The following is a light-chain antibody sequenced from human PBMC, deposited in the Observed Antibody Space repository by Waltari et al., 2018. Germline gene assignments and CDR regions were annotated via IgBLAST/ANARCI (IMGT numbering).Light chain of an antibody. CDR1: SSDVGRYKY. Sequence: QSALTQPASVSGSPGQSITISCTGTSSDVGRYKYVSWYQQNPGKAPKLIIQDVSDRPLGVSNRFSGAKFGNTASLPISGLQAEDEADYYCSSYTSSKTYVFGTETKVTVL. V-gene: IGLV2-14*03. CDR2: DVS. CDR3: SSYTSSKTYV. J-gene: IGLJ1*01.